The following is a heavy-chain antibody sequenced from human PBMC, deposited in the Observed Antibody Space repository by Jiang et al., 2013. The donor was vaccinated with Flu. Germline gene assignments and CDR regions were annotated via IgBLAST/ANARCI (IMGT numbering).Heavy chain of an antibody. CDR1: Y. J-gene: IGHJ4*02. V-gene: IGHV4-59*01. D-gene: IGHD2-15*01. CDR2: SITLGGA. CDR3: ARLYCSGGSCCEDY. Sequence: YWSWIRQPPGRGWSGLGTSITLGGAVYNPSLNSRVSISVDTSKNQFSLRLNSVTAADTAVYYCARLYCSGGSCCEDYWGQGTLVAVSS.